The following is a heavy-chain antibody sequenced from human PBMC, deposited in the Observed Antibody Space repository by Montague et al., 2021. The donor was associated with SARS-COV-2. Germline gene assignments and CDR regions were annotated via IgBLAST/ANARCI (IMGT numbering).Heavy chain of an antibody. D-gene: IGHD6-6*01. CDR3: ARDLNEYSSSGGFDY. CDR1: GGSISSSSYY. Sequence: SETLSLTCTVSGGSISSSSYYWGWIRQPPGNGLEWIGSIYYSGSTYYIPSLKSRVTISVDTSKNQFSLKLSSVTAADTAVYYCARDLNEYSSSGGFDYWGQGTLVTVSS. V-gene: IGHV4-39*07. CDR2: IYYSGST. J-gene: IGHJ4*02.